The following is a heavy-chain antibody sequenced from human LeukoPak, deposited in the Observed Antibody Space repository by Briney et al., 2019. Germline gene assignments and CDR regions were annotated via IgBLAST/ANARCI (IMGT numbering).Heavy chain of an antibody. CDR3: ARTPTPYDCGDYFDY. V-gene: IGHV3-30-3*01. Sequence: GRSLRLSCAASGFTFSSYAMHWVRQAPGKGLEWVAVISYDGSNKYYADSVKGRFTISRDNAKNTLYLQMNSLRAEDTAVYYCARTPTPYDCGDYFDYWGQGTLVTVSS. J-gene: IGHJ4*02. CDR1: GFTFSSYA. D-gene: IGHD4-17*01. CDR2: ISYDGSNK.